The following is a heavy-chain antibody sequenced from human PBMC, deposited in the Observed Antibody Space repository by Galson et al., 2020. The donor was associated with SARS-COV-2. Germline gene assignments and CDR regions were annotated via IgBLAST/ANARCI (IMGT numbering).Heavy chain of an antibody. CDR1: GGSISSGGYY. Sequence: SETLSLTCTVSGGSISSGGYYWSWIRQHPGKGLEWIGYIYYSGSTYYNPSLKSRVTISVDTSKNQFSLKLSSVTAADTAVYYCARAETKGYDSSGYEAFDIWGQGTMVTVSS. J-gene: IGHJ3*02. D-gene: IGHD3-22*01. CDR2: IYYSGST. V-gene: IGHV4-31*03. CDR3: ARAETKGYDSSGYEAFDI.